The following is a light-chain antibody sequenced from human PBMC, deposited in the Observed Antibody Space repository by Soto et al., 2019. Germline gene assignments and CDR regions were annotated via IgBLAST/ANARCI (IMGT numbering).Light chain of an antibody. CDR2: AAS. CDR1: ESINRY. CDR3: QQSYSNPLT. V-gene: IGKV1-39*01. Sequence: DIQMTQSPSSLSASVGDRVTITCRASESINRYLNWYQQKPGKAPKLLIYAASTSLSGVPSRFGGSGSGTDFTLTITSLQLDDFATYYCQQSYSNPLTFGGGTKVDIK. J-gene: IGKJ4*01.